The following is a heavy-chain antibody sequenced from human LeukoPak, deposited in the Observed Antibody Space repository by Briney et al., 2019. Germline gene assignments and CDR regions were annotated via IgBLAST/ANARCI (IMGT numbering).Heavy chain of an antibody. Sequence: GGSLRLSCAASGFTVSNNYMSWVRQAPGKGLEWVSLIYTGGSTDYADSVKGRFTISRDNSKNTLYLRMNSLRAEDTAVYYCARENTMIRGVPRGFDIWGQGTMVTVSS. V-gene: IGHV3-66*01. D-gene: IGHD3-10*01. J-gene: IGHJ3*02. CDR2: IYTGGST. CDR1: GFTVSNNY. CDR3: ARENTMIRGVPRGFDI.